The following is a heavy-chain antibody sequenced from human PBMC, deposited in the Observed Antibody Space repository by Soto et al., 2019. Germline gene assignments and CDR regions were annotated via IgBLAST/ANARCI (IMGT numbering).Heavy chain of an antibody. J-gene: IGHJ6*02. CDR2: ISSSSSTI. Sequence: EVQLVESGGGLVQPGGSLRLSCAASGFTFSSYSMNWVRQAPGKGLEWVSYISSSSSTIYYADSVKGRFTISRDNAKNSLYLQMNRLRDEDTAVYYCGGYCSSTSCYRNYYYGMDVWGQGTTVTVSS. V-gene: IGHV3-48*02. CDR3: GGYCSSTSCYRNYYYGMDV. D-gene: IGHD2-2*01. CDR1: GFTFSSYS.